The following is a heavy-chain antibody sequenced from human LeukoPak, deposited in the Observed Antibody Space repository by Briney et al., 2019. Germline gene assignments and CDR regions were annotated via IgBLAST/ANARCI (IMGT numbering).Heavy chain of an antibody. CDR3: AKTDIAVTDWYFDL. Sequence: GGSLRLSCAASGFTFSTYGMHWVRQAPGKGLEWVALISYDGNNKYYADSVKGRFTISRDNSKNTLYLQMNSLRAEGTAVYYCAKTDIAVTDWYFDLWGRGTLVTVSS. J-gene: IGHJ2*01. V-gene: IGHV3-30*18. CDR1: GFTFSTYG. CDR2: ISYDGNNK. D-gene: IGHD6-19*01.